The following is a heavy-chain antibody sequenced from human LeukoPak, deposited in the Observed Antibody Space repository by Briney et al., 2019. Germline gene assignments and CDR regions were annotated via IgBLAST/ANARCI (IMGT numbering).Heavy chain of an antibody. D-gene: IGHD4-11*01. Sequence: GGSLRLSCAASGFTVSSYYMTWVRQAPGKGLEWVSVMYSGGSTYSADSVKGRAAISRDNSHNTVFLQMNSVRVEATAVYYCARSYSNHLFGMDVWGQGTAVTVSS. CDR3: ARSYSNHLFGMDV. J-gene: IGHJ6*02. CDR2: MYSGGST. V-gene: IGHV3-66*01. CDR1: GFTVSSYY.